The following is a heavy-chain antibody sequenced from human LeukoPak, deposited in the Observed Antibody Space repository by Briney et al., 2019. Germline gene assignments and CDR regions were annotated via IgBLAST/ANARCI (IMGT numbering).Heavy chain of an antibody. CDR2: INHSGRT. Sequence: SETLSLTCVVYGGSFSGYYWTWIRQPPGKGLEWIGEINHSGRTNYNPSLKSRVTISVDTSKNQFSLKLSSVTAADTAVYYCARGIDSSGYYYPRGAFDIWGQGTMVTVSS. D-gene: IGHD3-22*01. J-gene: IGHJ3*02. CDR1: GGSFSGYY. V-gene: IGHV4-34*01. CDR3: ARGIDSSGYYYPRGAFDI.